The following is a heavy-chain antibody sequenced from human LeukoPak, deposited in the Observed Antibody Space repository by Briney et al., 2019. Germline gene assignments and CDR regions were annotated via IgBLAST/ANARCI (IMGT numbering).Heavy chain of an antibody. CDR1: GGSISSGGYS. CDR3: ARGSYDSSGYPIAFDI. CDR2: IYYSGST. D-gene: IGHD3-22*01. V-gene: IGHV4-30-4*07. Sequence: SETLSLTCAVSGGSISSGGYSWSWIRQPPGKGLDWIGYIYYSGSTYYNPSLKSRVTISVDTSKNQFSLKLSSVTAADTAVYYCARGSYDSSGYPIAFDIWGQGTMVTVSS. J-gene: IGHJ3*02.